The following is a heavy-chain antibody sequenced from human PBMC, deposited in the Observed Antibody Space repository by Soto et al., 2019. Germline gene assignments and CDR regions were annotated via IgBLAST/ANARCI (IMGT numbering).Heavy chain of an antibody. CDR1: GFTFSSYG. CDR2: ISHDGAFK. Sequence: QRHLVESGGGVVQPGRSLRLSCAASGFTFSSYGMHWIRQAPGKGLEWVAVISHDGAFKDYADSVKGRLTISRDNSENTLFLEMNSLGPSDTAVYYCAKDYGPKAPYPYSNTHTDFWGQGTRVTVSS. J-gene: IGHJ4*02. CDR3: AKDYGPKAPYPYSNTHTDF. D-gene: IGHD6-13*01. V-gene: IGHV3-30*18.